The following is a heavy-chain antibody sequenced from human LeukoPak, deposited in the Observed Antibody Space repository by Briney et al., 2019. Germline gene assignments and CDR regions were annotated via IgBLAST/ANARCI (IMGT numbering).Heavy chain of an antibody. D-gene: IGHD5-24*01. Sequence: SETLSLTCAVYGGSFSRYYWSWIRQSPGKGLEWIAEIDHRGDTNYNPSVKSRVTISVDTSKNQFTLKVRSLSAADTAVYYCARGATISETGYFDFWGQGTPVTVSA. CDR1: GGSFSRYY. J-gene: IGHJ4*03. CDR2: IDHRGDT. V-gene: IGHV4-34*01. CDR3: ARGATISETGYFDF.